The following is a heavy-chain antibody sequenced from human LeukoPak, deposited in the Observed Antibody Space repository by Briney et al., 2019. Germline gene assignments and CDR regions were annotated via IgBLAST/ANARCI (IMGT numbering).Heavy chain of an antibody. D-gene: IGHD1-1*01. CDR1: GYTFTSYD. Sequence: ASVKVSCKASGYTFTSYDINWVRQATGQGLEWMGGMNPNSGNTGYAQKCQGRVTMTRNTSISTAYMELSSLRSEDTAVYYCARGPRWYNWNDGAFDIWGQGTMVTVSS. V-gene: IGHV1-8*01. J-gene: IGHJ3*02. CDR2: MNPNSGNT. CDR3: ARGPRWYNWNDGAFDI.